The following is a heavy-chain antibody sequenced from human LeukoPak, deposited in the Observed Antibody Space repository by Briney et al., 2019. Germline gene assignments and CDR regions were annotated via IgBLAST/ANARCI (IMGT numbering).Heavy chain of an antibody. Sequence: GSSVKVSCKASGGTFSGYAISWVRQAPGQGLEWMGGIIPIFGTANYAQKFQGRVTITTDESTSTAYMELSSLRSEDTAVYYCARGLGDSSGYYYSLRFDPWGQGTLVTVSS. V-gene: IGHV1-69*05. J-gene: IGHJ5*02. D-gene: IGHD3-22*01. CDR1: GGTFSGYA. CDR2: IIPIFGTA. CDR3: ARGLGDSSGYYYSLRFDP.